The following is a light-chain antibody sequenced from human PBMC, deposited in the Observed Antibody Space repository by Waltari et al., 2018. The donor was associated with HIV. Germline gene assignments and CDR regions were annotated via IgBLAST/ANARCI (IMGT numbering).Light chain of an antibody. CDR3: LQTYSFPFT. CDR2: TAS. V-gene: IGKV1-39*01. CDR1: QSLNTY. Sequence: DIQMTQSPSSLSASIGDRVTITCRASQSLNTYLSWYQQKPGKAPRLLIHTASSLHTGVPSRFSGSRSGTNFTRTISTLQPEDFATYYCLQTYSFPFTFGHGATLDIK. J-gene: IGKJ2*01.